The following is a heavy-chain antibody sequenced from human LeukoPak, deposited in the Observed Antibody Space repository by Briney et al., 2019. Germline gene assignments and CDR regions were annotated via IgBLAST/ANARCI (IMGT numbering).Heavy chain of an antibody. CDR1: GGTFTIYT. CDR3: ARDVCSGGSCYSGFDD. J-gene: IGHJ4*02. D-gene: IGHD2-15*01. Sequence: SVKVSFKASGGTFTIYTISWVRQAPGQGLEWMGSIITIFGIANYAQKFQGRVTITADKSTSTAYMELSRLRSEDTAVYYCARDVCSGGSCYSGFDDWGQGTLVAVSS. CDR2: IITIFGIA. V-gene: IGHV1-69*04.